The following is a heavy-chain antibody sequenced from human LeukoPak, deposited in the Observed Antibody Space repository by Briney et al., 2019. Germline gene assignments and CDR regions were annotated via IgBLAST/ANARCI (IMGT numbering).Heavy chain of an antibody. V-gene: IGHV3-48*03. Sequence: PGGSLRLSRAASGFIFSSYELNWVRQAPGKGLEWISYISNTGDNLYYADSVRGRFTISRDNAKNSLYLQMNSLRAEDTAVYYCARGCSGDCYLNWFDPWGQGTLVTVSS. CDR3: ARGCSGDCYLNWFDP. CDR2: ISNTGDNL. J-gene: IGHJ5*02. CDR1: GFIFSSYE. D-gene: IGHD2-21*02.